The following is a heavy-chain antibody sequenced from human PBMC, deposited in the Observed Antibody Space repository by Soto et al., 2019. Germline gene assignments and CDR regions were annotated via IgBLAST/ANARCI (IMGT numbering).Heavy chain of an antibody. Sequence: SETSLTCTVSGGSISSYYWSWIRQPPGKGLEWIGYIYYSGSTNYNPSLKSRVTISVDTSKNQFSLKLSSVTAADTAVYYCASVGATTLSGAFDIWGQGTMVTVSS. V-gene: IGHV4-59*01. D-gene: IGHD1-26*01. CDR3: ASVGATTLSGAFDI. CDR2: IYYSGST. CDR1: GGSISSYY. J-gene: IGHJ3*02.